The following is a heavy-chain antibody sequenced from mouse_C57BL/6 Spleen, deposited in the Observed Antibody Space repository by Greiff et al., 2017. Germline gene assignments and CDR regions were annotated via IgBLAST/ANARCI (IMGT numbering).Heavy chain of an antibody. V-gene: IGHV1-53*01. CDR2: INPSNGGT. Sequence: VQLQQSGTELVKPGASVKLSCKASGYTFTSYWMHWVKQRPGQGLEWIGNINPSNGGTNYNEKFKSKATLTVDKSSSTAYMQLSSLTSEDSAVYYCARDYYGSSLWFAYWGQGTLVTVSA. CDR1: GYTFTSYW. J-gene: IGHJ3*01. D-gene: IGHD1-1*01. CDR3: ARDYYGSSLWFAY.